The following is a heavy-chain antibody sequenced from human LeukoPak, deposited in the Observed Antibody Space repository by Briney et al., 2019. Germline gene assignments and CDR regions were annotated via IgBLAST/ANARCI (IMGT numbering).Heavy chain of an antibody. D-gene: IGHD3-22*01. CDR3: AKDAFAYYDSSGYFDY. V-gene: IGHV3-30*18. Sequence: GRSLRLSCAASGFTFSSYGMHWVRQAPGKGLEWVAVILYDGSNKYYADSVKGRFTISRDNSKNTLYLQMNSLRAEDTAVYYCAKDAFAYYDSSGYFDYWGQGTLVTVSS. CDR2: ILYDGSNK. CDR1: GFTFSSYG. J-gene: IGHJ4*02.